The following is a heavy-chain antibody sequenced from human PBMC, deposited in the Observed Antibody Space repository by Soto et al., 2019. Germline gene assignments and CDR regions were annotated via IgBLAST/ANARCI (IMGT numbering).Heavy chain of an antibody. D-gene: IGHD2-21*02. CDR2: IYYSVRT. CDR1: GKSISSSSYY. J-gene: IGHJ4*02. CDR3: ASQRTTVVTRAYFDH. V-gene: IGHV4-39*01. Sequence: SETLSLTCIVSGKSISSSSYYWGWSRQPPGKGVEWIGSIYYSVRTYYDPSFKSRVPISVDTSMNQFSLKLSSVTATDTAVYYCASQRTTVVTRAYFDHWGEGALVTVSS.